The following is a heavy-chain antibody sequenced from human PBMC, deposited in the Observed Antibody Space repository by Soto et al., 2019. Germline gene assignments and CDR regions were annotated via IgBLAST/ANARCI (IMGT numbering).Heavy chain of an antibody. J-gene: IGHJ5*02. V-gene: IGHV3-30*18. CDR3: AKDFLGVVAPAGWFDP. Sequence: QVQLVESGGGVVQPGRSLRLSCAASGFTFSSYGMHWVRQAPGKGLEWVAVISYDGSNKYYADSVKGRFTISRDNSNNPLYLQMNSLRAEDTAVYYCAKDFLGVVAPAGWFDPWGQGTLVTVSS. CDR1: GFTFSSYG. D-gene: IGHD3-16*01. CDR2: ISYDGSNK.